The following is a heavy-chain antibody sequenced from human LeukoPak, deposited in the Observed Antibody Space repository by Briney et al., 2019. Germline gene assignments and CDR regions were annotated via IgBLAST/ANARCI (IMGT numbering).Heavy chain of an antibody. J-gene: IGHJ3*01. D-gene: IGHD3-22*01. Sequence: GGSLRLSCAACGFTFEDSAVLWVRDRPGQGLEWVSSICWNSVSIYYADSVKGRFSISRDNAKNALYLQMDSLRSEDTALYYCVKGRPVNIDAFYFWGQGTRVTVSS. CDR2: ICWNSVSI. CDR1: GFTFEDSA. CDR3: VKGRPVNIDAFYF. V-gene: IGHV3-9*01.